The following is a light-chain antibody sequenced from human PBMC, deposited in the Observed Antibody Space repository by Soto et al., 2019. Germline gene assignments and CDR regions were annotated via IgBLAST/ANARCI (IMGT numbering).Light chain of an antibody. J-gene: IGKJ2*01. CDR3: QHYNIWPRGVT. CDR1: QSVGTK. CDR2: AAS. V-gene: IGKV3-15*01. Sequence: EVVMTQSPDTLSVSPGAGATLSCWASQSVGTKLAWYQQKPGQAPRLLIYAASARAAGVPARFSGSGSGTEFTLTISSLQSEDLAVYYCQHYNIWPRGVTFGQGTKLEI.